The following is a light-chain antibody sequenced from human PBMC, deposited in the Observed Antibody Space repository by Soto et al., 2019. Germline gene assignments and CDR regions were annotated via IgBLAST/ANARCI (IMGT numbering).Light chain of an antibody. CDR3: QHRSNWPPT. CDR1: QSVASY. J-gene: IGKJ5*01. CDR2: DAS. V-gene: IGKV3-11*01. Sequence: EIVLTQSPATLSLSPGERATLSCRASQSVASYLAWYQQKPGQAPRLLIYDASNRATGIPARFSGSGSGTDFTLTISSLEPEDFAIYYCQHRSNWPPTFGQGTRLEIK.